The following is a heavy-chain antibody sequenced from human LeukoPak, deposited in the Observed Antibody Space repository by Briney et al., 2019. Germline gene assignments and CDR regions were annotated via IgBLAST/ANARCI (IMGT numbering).Heavy chain of an antibody. CDR2: INHSGST. Sequence: SETLSLTCAVYSGSFSGYYWSWIRQPPGKGLEWIEEINHSGSTNYNPSLKSRVTISVDTSKNQFSLKLSSVTAADTAVYYCARHDYYGSGSYSTPDSWGQGTQVTVSS. CDR3: ARHDYYGSGSYSTPDS. V-gene: IGHV4-34*01. J-gene: IGHJ5*01. CDR1: SGSFSGYY. D-gene: IGHD3-10*01.